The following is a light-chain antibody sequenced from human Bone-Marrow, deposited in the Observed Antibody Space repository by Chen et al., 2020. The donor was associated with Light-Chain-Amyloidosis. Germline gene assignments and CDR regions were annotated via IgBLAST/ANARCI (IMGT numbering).Light chain of an antibody. V-gene: IGLV2-14*01. J-gene: IGLJ1*01. CDR1: SSDVGGVNH. CDR2: EVT. Sequence: QSALTQPAPVSGSTGQSITISCTGTSSDVGGVNHVSWYQQHPDKAPKLMIYEVTNRPSWVPDRFSGSKSDNTASLTISGLQTEDEADYFCSSYTITTTLVFGSGTRVTVL. CDR3: SSYTITTTLV.